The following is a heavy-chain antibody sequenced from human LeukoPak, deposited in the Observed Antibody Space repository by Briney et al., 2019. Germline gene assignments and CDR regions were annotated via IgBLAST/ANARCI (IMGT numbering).Heavy chain of an antibody. V-gene: IGHV1-18*01. CDR1: GYTFTSYG. Sequence: GASVKVSCKASGYTFTSYGVSWVRQAPGQGLEWMGWISTYTGVTNYAQKLQGRLTMTTDTSASTAFMELRSLTSDDTAVYYCTRATIPAAGIDYWGQGTLVTVSS. J-gene: IGHJ4*02. CDR3: TRATIPAAGIDY. CDR2: ISTYTGVT. D-gene: IGHD6-13*01.